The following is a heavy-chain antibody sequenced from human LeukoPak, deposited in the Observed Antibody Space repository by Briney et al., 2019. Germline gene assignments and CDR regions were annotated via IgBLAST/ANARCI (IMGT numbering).Heavy chain of an antibody. Sequence: GGPLRLSCAGPGFTFSSYSMNWVRQSPGKGLEWVSYISGSSPTTYYADSVKGRFTISRDNAKNSLYLQMNSLRVEDTAVYYCARGRGGSFDYWGQGTLVTVSS. J-gene: IGHJ4*02. V-gene: IGHV3-48*01. D-gene: IGHD3-10*01. CDR3: ARGRGGSFDY. CDR1: GFTFSSYS. CDR2: ISGSSPTT.